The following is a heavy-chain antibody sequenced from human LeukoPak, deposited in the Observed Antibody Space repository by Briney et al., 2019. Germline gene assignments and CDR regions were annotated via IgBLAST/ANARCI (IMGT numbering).Heavy chain of an antibody. D-gene: IGHD2-8*02. CDR3: AREESGGYFDY. V-gene: IGHV1-46*01. Sequence: GASVKVSCKASGYTFSNYYMHWVRQAPGQGLEWMGLINPTGTGTNYAQKFRGRVTLTRDTSTTTVYMELSSLRSEDSAVYYCAREESGGYFDYWGRGTLVTVSS. CDR1: GYTFSNYY. CDR2: INPTGTGT. J-gene: IGHJ4*02.